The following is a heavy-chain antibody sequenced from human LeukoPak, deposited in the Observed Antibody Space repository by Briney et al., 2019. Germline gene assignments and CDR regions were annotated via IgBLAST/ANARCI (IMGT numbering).Heavy chain of an antibody. CDR2: INHSGST. D-gene: IGHD2-21*02. V-gene: IGHV4-34*01. Sequence: PSETLSLTCAAYGGSFSGYYWSWIRQPPGKGLEWIGEINHSGSTNYNPSLKSRVTISVDTSKNQFSLKLSSVTAADTAVYYCARDRSVVTASTRYWFDPWGQGTLVTVSS. CDR3: ARDRSVVTASTRYWFDP. J-gene: IGHJ5*02. CDR1: GGSFSGYY.